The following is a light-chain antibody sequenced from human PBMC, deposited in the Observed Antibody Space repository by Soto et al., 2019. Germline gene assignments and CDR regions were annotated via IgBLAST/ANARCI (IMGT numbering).Light chain of an antibody. CDR1: QSISSW. V-gene: IGKV1-5*01. CDR3: QQYNSYSRT. J-gene: IGKJ1*01. Sequence: DIQXTQSPSTLSASVGDRVTITCRASQSISSWLAWYQQKPGKAPKLLIYDASSLESGVPSRFSGSGSGTEFTLTISSLQPDDFATYYCQQYNSYSRTFGQGTKVDIK. CDR2: DAS.